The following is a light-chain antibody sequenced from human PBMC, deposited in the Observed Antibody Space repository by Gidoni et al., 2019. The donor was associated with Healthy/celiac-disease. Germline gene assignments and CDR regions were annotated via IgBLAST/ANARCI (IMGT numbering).Light chain of an antibody. J-gene: IGKJ1*01. V-gene: IGKV3-15*01. Sequence: EIVMTQSPATLSVSPGERATLSCVASQSISRNLAWYQQKPGQAPRLLISDASTRASTIPGRFSGSGSGTEFTLTISSLQSEDLAIYYCQHYDNWPPWTFGQXTKVEIK. CDR2: DAS. CDR1: QSISRN. CDR3: QHYDNWPPWT.